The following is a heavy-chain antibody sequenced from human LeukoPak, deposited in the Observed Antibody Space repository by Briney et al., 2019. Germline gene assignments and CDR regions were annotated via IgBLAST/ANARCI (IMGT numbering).Heavy chain of an antibody. D-gene: IGHD6-13*01. J-gene: IGHJ4*02. CDR2: ISAGKGNT. Sequence: GGSLRLSCAASAFTLSTYAMSWVRQAPGKGLEWVSGISAGKGNTYYADSVKGRFTISRDNAKNSLYLQMNSLRAEDTAVYYCARDEGYISPTHFDYWGQGTLVTVSS. CDR3: ARDEGYISPTHFDY. V-gene: IGHV3-23*01. CDR1: AFTLSTYA.